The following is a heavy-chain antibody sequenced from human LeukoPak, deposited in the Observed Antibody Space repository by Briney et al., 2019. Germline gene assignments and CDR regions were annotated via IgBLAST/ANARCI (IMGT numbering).Heavy chain of an antibody. CDR2: IYTSGST. D-gene: IGHD2-2*02. CDR1: GGSISSYY. V-gene: IGHV4-4*07. CDR3: ARAGVVVVPAAIPADAFDI. Sequence: SETLSLTCTVYGGSISSYYWSWIRQPAGKGLEWIGRIYTSGSTNYNPSLKSRVTMSVDTSKNQFSLKLSSVTAADTAVYYCARAGVVVVPAAIPADAFDIWGQGTMVTVSS. J-gene: IGHJ3*02.